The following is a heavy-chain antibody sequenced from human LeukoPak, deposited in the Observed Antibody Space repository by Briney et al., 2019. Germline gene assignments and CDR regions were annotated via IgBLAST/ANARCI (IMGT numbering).Heavy chain of an antibody. CDR2: INPKTGVT. CDR3: ARDLAMYSPDLDY. J-gene: IGHJ4*02. D-gene: IGHD1-26*01. Sequence: ASVKVSCKASGYTFTDYYLHWVRQAPGHGLEGMGWINPKTGVTKYAQNFQGRVTMTRDTSINTAYMEVNRLRSDGTAVFYCARDLAMYSPDLDYWGQGTLVTVSS. CDR1: GYTFTDYY. V-gene: IGHV1-2*02.